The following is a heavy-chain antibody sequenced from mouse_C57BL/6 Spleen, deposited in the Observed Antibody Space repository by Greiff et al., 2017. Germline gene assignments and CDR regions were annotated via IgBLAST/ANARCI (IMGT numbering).Heavy chain of an antibody. D-gene: IGHD3-2*02. Sequence: DVQLVESGAELVRPGASVKLSCTASGFNIKDDYMHWVKQRPEQGLEWIGWIDPENGDTEYASKFQGKATITADTSSNTAYLQLSSLTSEDTAVYYCTTGQLRPYWGQGTTLTVSS. CDR1: GFNIKDDY. CDR3: TTGQLRPY. CDR2: IDPENGDT. J-gene: IGHJ2*01. V-gene: IGHV14-4*01.